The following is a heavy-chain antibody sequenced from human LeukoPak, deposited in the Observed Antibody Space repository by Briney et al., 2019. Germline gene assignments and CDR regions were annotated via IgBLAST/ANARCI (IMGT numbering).Heavy chain of an antibody. V-gene: IGHV5-51*01. CDR2: IYPGDSDT. CDR3: ARPTRIAAAGPFDY. J-gene: IGHJ4*02. Sequence: GESLKISCKGSGYSFTSYWIGWVRQVPGKGLEWMGIIYPGDSDTRYNPPFQAQVTISADKSISTAYLQWSSLKASDTAMYYCARPTRIAAAGPFDYWGQGSLVTVSS. D-gene: IGHD6-13*01. CDR1: GYSFTSYW.